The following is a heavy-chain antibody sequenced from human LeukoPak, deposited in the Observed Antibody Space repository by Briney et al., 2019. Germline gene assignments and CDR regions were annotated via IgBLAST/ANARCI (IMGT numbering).Heavy chain of an antibody. CDR2: IYPGDSDT. Sequence: GESLKISCKGSGYSFTSYWIGWVRPMPGKGLEWMGIIYPGDSDTRYSTSFQGQVTISADKSISTAYLQWSSLKASDTAMYYCARGYCSGGSCYAYNYWGQGTLVTVSS. D-gene: IGHD2-15*01. J-gene: IGHJ4*02. V-gene: IGHV5-51*01. CDR1: GYSFTSYW. CDR3: ARGYCSGGSCYAYNY.